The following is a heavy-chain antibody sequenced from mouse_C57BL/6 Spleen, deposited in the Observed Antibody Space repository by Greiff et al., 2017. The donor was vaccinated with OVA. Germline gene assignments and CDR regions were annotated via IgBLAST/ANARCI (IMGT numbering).Heavy chain of an antibody. CDR1: GYTFTDYN. Sequence: VHVKQSGPELVKPGASVKIPCKASGYTFTDYNMDWVKQSHGQSLEWIGDINPNNGGTIYNQKFKGKATLTVDKSSSTAYMELRSLTSEDTAVYDCARRLPYYYAMDYWGQGTSVTVSS. D-gene: IGHD2-2*01. CDR3: ARRLPYYYAMDY. V-gene: IGHV1-18*01. CDR2: INPNNGGT. J-gene: IGHJ4*01.